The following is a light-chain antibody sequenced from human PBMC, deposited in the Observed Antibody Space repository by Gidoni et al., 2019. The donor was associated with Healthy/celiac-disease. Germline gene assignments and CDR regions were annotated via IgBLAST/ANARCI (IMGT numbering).Light chain of an antibody. J-gene: IGKJ5*01. Sequence: DIVMTQSPLSLPVTPGEPASISCRSSQSLLHSNGYNYLDWYLQKPGQSPQLLIYLGSNRASGVPDRFSGSGSGTDFTLKISRVEAEDVGVYYCRQALQTPGTFXQXTRLXIK. CDR1: QSLLHSNGYNY. CDR2: LGS. V-gene: IGKV2-28*01. CDR3: RQALQTPGT.